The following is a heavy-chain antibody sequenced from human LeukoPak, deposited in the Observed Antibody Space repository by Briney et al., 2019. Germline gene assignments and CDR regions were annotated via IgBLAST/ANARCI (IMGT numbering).Heavy chain of an antibody. CDR3: VRSDSSSSHTAFDI. V-gene: IGHV4-4*07. CDR1: GGTISSYY. Sequence: SETLSLTCTVSGGTISSYYWSWIRQPAGRGLEWIGRIYSSGSTNHNPSLESRVTMSVDTSKNQFSLKLSSVTAADTAVYYCVRSDSSSSHTAFDIWGQGTMVTVSS. D-gene: IGHD6-13*01. J-gene: IGHJ3*02. CDR2: IYSSGST.